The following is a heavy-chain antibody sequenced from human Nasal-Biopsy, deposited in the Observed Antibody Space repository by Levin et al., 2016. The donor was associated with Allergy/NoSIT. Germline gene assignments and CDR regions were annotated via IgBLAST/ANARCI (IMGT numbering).Heavy chain of an antibody. CDR1: GYTFTGYY. CDR3: ARRRATVTESYSSYGLDV. D-gene: IGHD4-17*01. Sequence: ASVKVSCKASGYTFTGYYIHWVRQAPGQGLECMGWINPNSVDTVYEQNFQGRVTITRDTSSSTAYMELRSLRTDDTARYYCARRRATVTESYSSYGLDVWGQGTTVTVSS. V-gene: IGHV1-2*02. J-gene: IGHJ6*02. CDR2: INPNSVDT.